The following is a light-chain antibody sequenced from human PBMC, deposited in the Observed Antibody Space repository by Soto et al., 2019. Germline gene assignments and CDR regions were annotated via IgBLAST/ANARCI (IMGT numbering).Light chain of an antibody. V-gene: IGKV3-20*01. Sequence: EIVMTQSPATLSVSPGEGGTLSCRASQSVSSSYLAWYQQKPGQAPRLLIYDASSRATGVPDRFSGSGSGTDFTLTISRLEPEDFAVYYCQQYGSSPPITFGPGTKVDI. CDR3: QQYGSSPPIT. CDR1: QSVSSSY. CDR2: DAS. J-gene: IGKJ3*01.